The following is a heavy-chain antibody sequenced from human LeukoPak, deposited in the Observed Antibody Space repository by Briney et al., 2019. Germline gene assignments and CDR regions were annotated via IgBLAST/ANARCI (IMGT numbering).Heavy chain of an antibody. CDR2: ISSSSSTI. CDR1: GFTFSSYS. Sequence: PGGSLRLSCAASGFTFSSYSMNWVRQAPGKGLEWVSYISSSSSTIYYADSVKGRFTISRDNAKNSLYLQMNSLRAEDTAVYYCASLTYQTTVTKNTDLWGRGTLVTVSS. J-gene: IGHJ2*01. V-gene: IGHV3-48*04. D-gene: IGHD4-17*01. CDR3: ASLTYQTTVTKNTDL.